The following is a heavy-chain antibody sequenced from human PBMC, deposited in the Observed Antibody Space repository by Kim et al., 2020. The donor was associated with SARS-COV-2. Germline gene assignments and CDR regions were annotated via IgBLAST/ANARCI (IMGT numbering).Heavy chain of an antibody. D-gene: IGHD1-20*01. CDR3: AMGGDDIAGTTKAAFFDY. J-gene: IGHJ4*02. Sequence: VKGRFTISRDNSKNPLYLQMNSLRAEDTAVYYCAMGGDDIAGTTKAAFFDYWGQGTLVTVSS. V-gene: IGHV3-30*03.